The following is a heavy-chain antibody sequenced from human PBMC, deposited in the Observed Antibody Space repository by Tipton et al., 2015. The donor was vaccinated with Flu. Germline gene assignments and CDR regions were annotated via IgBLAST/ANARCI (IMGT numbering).Heavy chain of an antibody. CDR1: GFTFSSYG. CDR3: VKEGWPQSGEYFQH. V-gene: IGHV3-30*18. J-gene: IGHJ1*01. CDR2: ISYDGSNK. Sequence: SLRLSCAASGFTFSSYGMHWVRQAPGKGLEWVAVISYDGSNKYYADSVKGRFTISRDNSKNTLYLQMNSLRAEDTAVYYCVKEGWPQSGEYFQHWGQGTLVTVSS. D-gene: IGHD5-24*01.